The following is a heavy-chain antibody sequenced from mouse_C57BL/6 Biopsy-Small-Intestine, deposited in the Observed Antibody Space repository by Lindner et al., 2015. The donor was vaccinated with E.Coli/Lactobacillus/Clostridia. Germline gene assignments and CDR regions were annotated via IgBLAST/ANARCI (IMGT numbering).Heavy chain of an antibody. V-gene: IGHV1-9*01. CDR1: GYTISGSW. Sequence: VQLQESGAEVMKPGASVKLSCKATGYTISGSWIEWVKERPGHGLEWIGEILPGSGSTNYNEKFKDKATFAADASSNTAYMQLSSLTTEDSAIYYCARFPYYSDPYAMDYRGQGTSVTVSS. CDR2: ILPGSGST. D-gene: IGHD2-12*01. CDR3: ARFPYYSDPYAMDY. J-gene: IGHJ4*01.